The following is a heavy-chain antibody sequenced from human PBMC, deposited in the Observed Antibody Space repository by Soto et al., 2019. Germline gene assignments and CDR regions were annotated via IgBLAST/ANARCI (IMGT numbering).Heavy chain of an antibody. CDR1: GFMFSKYG. CDR2: ISYDGSSQ. CDR3: ARDAIDSVFDC. Sequence: QVLLVEAGGGVVQPGMSLRLSCVASGFMFSKYGIHWVRQAPGKGLEWVGFISYDGSSQYYSDSVKGRLTISRDNSKNTVSLQMNSLRVEDTAVYYCARDAIDSVFDCWGPGNLVSVSS. V-gene: IGHV3-33*01. J-gene: IGHJ4*02.